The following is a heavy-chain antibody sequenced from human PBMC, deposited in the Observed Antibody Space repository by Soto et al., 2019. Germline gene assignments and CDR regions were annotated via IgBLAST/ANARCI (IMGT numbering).Heavy chain of an antibody. Sequence: ASVKVSCKASGYTFTSYGISWGRQAPGQGLEGMGWISAYNGNTNYAQKLQGRVTMTTDTSTSTAYMELRSLRSDDTAVYYCARRYGCSSTSCYIYYGSGSYYDYWGQGTLVTVSS. D-gene: IGHD3-10*01. V-gene: IGHV1-18*01. J-gene: IGHJ4*02. CDR2: ISAYNGNT. CDR1: GYTFTSYG. CDR3: ARRYGCSSTSCYIYYGSGSYYDY.